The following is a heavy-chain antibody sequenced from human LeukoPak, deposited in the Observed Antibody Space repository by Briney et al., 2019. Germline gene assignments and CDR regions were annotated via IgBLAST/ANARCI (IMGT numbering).Heavy chain of an antibody. Sequence: PSETLSLTCAVYGGSFSGYYWSWIRQPPGKGLEWIGEINHSGSTNYNPSLKSRVTISVDTSKNQFSLKLSSVTAADTAVYYCARSYGELRFDYWGQGTLVTVSS. J-gene: IGHJ4*02. CDR2: INHSGST. D-gene: IGHD1-26*01. CDR3: ARSYGELRFDY. V-gene: IGHV4-34*01. CDR1: GGSFSGYY.